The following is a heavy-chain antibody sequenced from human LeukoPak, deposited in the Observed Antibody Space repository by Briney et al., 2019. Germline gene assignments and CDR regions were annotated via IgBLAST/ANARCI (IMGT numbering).Heavy chain of an antibody. J-gene: IGHJ4*02. V-gene: IGHV3-15*01. Sequence: GGSLRLFRAASGFPLSNAWMRWVRQAPGKGLEWVGGIKSKTDGGTTDYSAAVKGRFTISRDDSKNTLYLRMNSLKTEDTAVYYRTTDPQQWVRELLPCYWGQGTLVTVSS. D-gene: IGHD3-10*01. CDR1: GFPLSNAW. CDR2: IKSKTDGGTT. CDR3: TTDPQQWVRELLPCY.